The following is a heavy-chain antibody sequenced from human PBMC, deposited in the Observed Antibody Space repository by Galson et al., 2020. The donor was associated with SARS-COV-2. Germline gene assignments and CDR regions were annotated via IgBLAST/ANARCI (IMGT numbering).Heavy chain of an antibody. CDR2: MISSGTYI. J-gene: IGHJ4*03. Sequence: GGSLRLSCAASGFTFSVYTINWVRQAPGKGLEWVSSMISSGTYIYYADSVSGRLTISRDNAKNSLYLQMHSLRAADTAVCYWARGIVVAGAVGMWRRGTVGTGS. CDR3: ARGIVVAGAVGM. CDR1: GFTFSVYT. V-gene: IGHV3-21*01. D-gene: IGHD2-15*01.